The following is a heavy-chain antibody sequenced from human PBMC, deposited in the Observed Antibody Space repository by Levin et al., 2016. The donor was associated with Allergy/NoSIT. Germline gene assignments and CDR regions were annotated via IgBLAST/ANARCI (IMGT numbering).Heavy chain of an antibody. J-gene: IGHJ4*02. CDR3: AKDPRGKQQLVLDY. Sequence: WIRQPPGKGLEWVSAISGSGGSTYYADSVKGRFTISRDNSKNTLYLQMNSLRAEDTAVYYCAKDPRGKQQLVLDYWGQGTLVTVSS. V-gene: IGHV3-23*01. CDR2: ISGSGGST. D-gene: IGHD6-13*01.